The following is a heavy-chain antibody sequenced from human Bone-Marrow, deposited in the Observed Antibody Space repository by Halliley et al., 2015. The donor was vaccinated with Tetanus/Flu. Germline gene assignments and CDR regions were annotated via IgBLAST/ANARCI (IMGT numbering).Heavy chain of an antibody. CDR1: GGSFNRDY. J-gene: IGHJ3*02. V-gene: IGHV4-34*01. CDR2: INHGGRS. D-gene: IGHD4-17*01. CDR3: ARVTRFPDAVAI. Sequence: TLSLTCVVSGGSFNRDYWSWIRQSPGKGLEWIGEINHGGRSNYNPSLKSRVTISIDTSKNDFSLRLNSVTAADTAVYYCARVTRFPDAVAIGGQGTMVAVS.